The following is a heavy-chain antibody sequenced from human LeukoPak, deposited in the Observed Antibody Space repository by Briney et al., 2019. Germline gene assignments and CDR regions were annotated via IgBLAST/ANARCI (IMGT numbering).Heavy chain of an antibody. CDR2: IYYSGST. CDR3: ARRVCSGWSFDY. Sequence: SETLSLTCTVSGGSISSNSYYWGWLRQPQGKGLEWFGSIYYSGSTYYNPSLKSRVTISVDTAKNQFSLKLSSVTAAHTAVYYCARRVCSGWSFDYWGQGTRVTVAS. J-gene: IGHJ4*02. CDR1: GGSISSNSYY. V-gene: IGHV4-39*01. D-gene: IGHD6-19*01.